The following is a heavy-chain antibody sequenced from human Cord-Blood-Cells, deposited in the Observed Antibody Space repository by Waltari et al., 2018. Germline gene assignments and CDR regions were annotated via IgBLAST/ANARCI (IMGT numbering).Heavy chain of an antibody. J-gene: IGHJ6*02. Sequence: QVQLQQWGAGLLKPSETLSLTCAVYGGSFSGYYWSWIRQPPGKGLEWIGEINHSGSTNYNPPLKSRVTISVDTSKNQFSLKLSSVTAADTAVYYCARGASSGYYYYYYYGMDVWGQGTTVTVSS. CDR3: ARGASSGYYYYYYYGMDV. D-gene: IGHD3-22*01. CDR1: GGSFSGYY. CDR2: INHSGST. V-gene: IGHV4-34*01.